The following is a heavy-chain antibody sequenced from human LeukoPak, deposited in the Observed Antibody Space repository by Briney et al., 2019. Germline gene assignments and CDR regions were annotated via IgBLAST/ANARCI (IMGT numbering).Heavy chain of an antibody. CDR2: IYSGGST. CDR3: AGEGYSYGYDAFDI. J-gene: IGHJ3*02. V-gene: IGHV3-53*04. Sequence: GSLRLSCAASGFTVSSNYMSWVRQAPGRGLEWVSVIYSGGSTYYADSVKGRFTISRHNSKNTLYLQMNSLRAEDTAVYYCAGEGYSYGYDAFDIWGQGTMVTVSS. D-gene: IGHD5-18*01. CDR1: GFTVSSNY.